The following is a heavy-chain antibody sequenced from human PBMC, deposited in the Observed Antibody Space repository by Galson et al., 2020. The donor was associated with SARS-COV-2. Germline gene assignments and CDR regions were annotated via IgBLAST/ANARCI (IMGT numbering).Heavy chain of an antibody. V-gene: IGHV5-51*01. D-gene: IGHD6-19*01. Sequence: ESLKISWKCSGYRLTNYWIGWVRQLTGHGLEWMGNIYPGDSDTRYSPSFQGQVTISADKSISTAYLQWSSLKATDTDMYYCARLIAVAELWGQGTLVNVSS. CDR1: GYRLTNYW. J-gene: IGHJ4*02. CDR2: IYPGDSDT. CDR3: ARLIAVAEL.